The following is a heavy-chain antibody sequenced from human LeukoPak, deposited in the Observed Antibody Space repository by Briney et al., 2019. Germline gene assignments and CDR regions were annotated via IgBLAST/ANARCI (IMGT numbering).Heavy chain of an antibody. CDR3: ARDWCSSTSCYTFDY. V-gene: IGHV3-21*01. Sequence: GGSLRLSCAASGFTFSSYAMSWVRQAPGKGLEWVSSISSSSSYIYYADSVKGRFTISRDNSKNTLYLQMNSLRAEDTAVYYCARDWCSSTSCYTFDYWGQGTLVTVSS. CDR1: GFTFSSYA. J-gene: IGHJ4*02. CDR2: ISSSSSYI. D-gene: IGHD2-2*02.